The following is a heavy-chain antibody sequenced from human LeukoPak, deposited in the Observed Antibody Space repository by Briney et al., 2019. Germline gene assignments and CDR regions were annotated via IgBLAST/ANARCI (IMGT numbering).Heavy chain of an antibody. Sequence: GGSLRLSCAASGFTFSDYYMSWIRQAPGKGLEWVSYISTSGSTKYYADSVKGRFTISRDNTKNTLYLQMNSLRAEDTAVYYCARDLAQGTIFGVVIFPKGFDYWGQGTLVTVSS. V-gene: IGHV3-11*04. D-gene: IGHD3-3*01. CDR1: GFTFSDYY. J-gene: IGHJ4*02. CDR2: ISTSGSTK. CDR3: ARDLAQGTIFGVVIFPKGFDY.